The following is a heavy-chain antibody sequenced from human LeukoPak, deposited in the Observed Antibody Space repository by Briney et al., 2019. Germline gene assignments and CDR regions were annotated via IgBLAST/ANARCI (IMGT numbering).Heavy chain of an antibody. CDR2: IYYSGST. Sequence: SETLSLTCTVSGGSISSHYWSWIRQPPGKGLEWLGYIYYSGSTKYNPSLKSRVTISVDTSKNQFSLKLSSVTAADTAAYYCARLYDSSGYTNWLDPWGQGTLVTVSS. D-gene: IGHD3-22*01. CDR1: GGSISSHY. V-gene: IGHV4-59*11. J-gene: IGHJ5*02. CDR3: ARLYDSSGYTNWLDP.